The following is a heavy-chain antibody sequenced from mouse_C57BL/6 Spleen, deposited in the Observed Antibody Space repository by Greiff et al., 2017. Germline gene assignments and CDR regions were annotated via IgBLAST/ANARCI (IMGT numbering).Heavy chain of an antibody. V-gene: IGHV1-81*01. CDR3: ARLITTVVAHWYFDV. CDR2: IYPRSGNT. J-gene: IGHJ1*03. D-gene: IGHD1-1*01. Sequence: QVQLKESGAELARPGASVKLSCKASGYTFTSYGISWVKQRTGQGLEWIGEIYPRSGNTYYNEKFKGKATLTADKSSSTAYMELRSLTSEDSAVYFCARLITTVVAHWYFDVWGTGTTVTVSS. CDR1: GYTFTSYG.